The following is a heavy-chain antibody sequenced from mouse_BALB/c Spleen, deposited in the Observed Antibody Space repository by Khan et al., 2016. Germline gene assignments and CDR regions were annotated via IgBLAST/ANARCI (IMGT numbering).Heavy chain of an antibody. D-gene: IGHD1-1*01. Sequence: QVTLKESGPGILQPSQTLSLTCSFSGFSLSTSGMGVSWIRPPSGKGLDWLAHIYCDDDKRYNPFMKSRLTISKDTSSNQVFLKITSADTADTATSYCATATSFTGWSQGTLVTVSA. V-gene: IGHV8-12*01. CDR2: IYCDDDK. J-gene: IGHJ3*01. CDR1: GFSLSTSGMG. CDR3: ATATSFTG.